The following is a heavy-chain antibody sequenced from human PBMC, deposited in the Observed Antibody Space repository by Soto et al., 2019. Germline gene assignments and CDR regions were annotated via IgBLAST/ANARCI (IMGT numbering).Heavy chain of an antibody. CDR3: GSSGWRDQNDY. CDR2: INQDGSEK. D-gene: IGHD6-19*01. Sequence: EVQLVESGGDLVQPGGSLRLSCAASGFTFSTYWMTWFRQAPGKGLEWVANINQDGSEKYYMDSVKGRFTISRDNAKNSLSLQMDSLRADDTAVYYGGSSGWRDQNDYRGQGTLVTVSS. V-gene: IGHV3-7*05. CDR1: GFTFSTYW. J-gene: IGHJ4*02.